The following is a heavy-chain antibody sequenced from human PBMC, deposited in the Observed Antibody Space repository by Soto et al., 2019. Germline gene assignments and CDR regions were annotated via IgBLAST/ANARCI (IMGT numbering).Heavy chain of an antibody. CDR3: ARDNGRPQLGGNYYYITDV. D-gene: IGHD3-3*02. Sequence: QVQLVQSGAEVKEPGSSVKISCQASGGTFRSYALSWVRQAPGQGLEWMGGIIPLFRTPDYAQKFQGSVTITADESTSTAYMELSSLRSEDTAIYYCARDNGRPQLGGNYYYITDVWGQGTTITVSS. V-gene: IGHV1-69*12. CDR2: IIPLFRTP. CDR1: GGTFRSYA. J-gene: IGHJ6*02.